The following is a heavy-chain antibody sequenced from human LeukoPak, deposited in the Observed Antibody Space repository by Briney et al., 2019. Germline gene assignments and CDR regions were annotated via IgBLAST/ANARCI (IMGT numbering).Heavy chain of an antibody. CDR2: ISYDGSNK. V-gene: IGHV3-30*03. Sequence: GRSLRLSCAASGFTFSSYGMHWVRQAPGKGLEWVAVISYDGSNKYYADSVKGRFTISRDNSKNTLYLQMNSLGAEDTAVYYCASLVSGSSADYWGQGTLVTVSS. D-gene: IGHD6-6*01. CDR3: ASLVSGSSADY. CDR1: GFTFSSYG. J-gene: IGHJ4*02.